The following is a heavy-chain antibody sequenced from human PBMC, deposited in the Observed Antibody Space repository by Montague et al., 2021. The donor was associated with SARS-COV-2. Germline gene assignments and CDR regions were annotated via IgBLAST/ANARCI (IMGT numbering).Heavy chain of an antibody. Sequence: TLSLTCTVSGGSISSGSYYWSWIRQPAGKGLEWIGRIYTSGSTNYNPSLKSRVTISIDTSKNQFSLKLSSVTAADTAVHYCARLLPDGTVVATDIPFDSWGQGALVTVSS. CDR1: GGSISSGSYY. V-gene: IGHV4-61*02. CDR2: IYTSGST. D-gene: IGHD2-21*02. J-gene: IGHJ4*02. CDR3: ARLLPDGTVVATDIPFDS.